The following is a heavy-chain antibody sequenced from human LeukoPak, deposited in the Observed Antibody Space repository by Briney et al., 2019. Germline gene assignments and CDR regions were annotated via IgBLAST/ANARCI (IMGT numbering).Heavy chain of an antibody. CDR2: IRYDGSDK. CDR1: GFTFSNYG. V-gene: IGHV3-30*02. D-gene: IGHD3/OR15-3a*01. J-gene: IGHJ4*02. Sequence: GGSLRLSCAASGFTFSNYGIHWVRQAPGKGLEWVAFIRYDGSDKYYADSVKGRFTISRDNSKNTLSLQMNSLRPEDTAAYYCAKGRDYYFDDWGQGTLVTVSS. CDR3: AKGRDYYFDD.